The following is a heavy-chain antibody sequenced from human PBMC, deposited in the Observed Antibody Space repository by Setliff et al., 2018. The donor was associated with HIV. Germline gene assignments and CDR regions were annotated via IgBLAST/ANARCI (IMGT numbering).Heavy chain of an antibody. Sequence: SETLSLTCYVTDDPISSYYWSWVRQPAGKGLEWIGRLYVSGDTNYNPSLKSRVTMSLDTSKKHFSLNLKSVTAADTAVYFCARDRSKYGTGSSAYNWFDPWGPGTLVTVSS. D-gene: IGHD3-16*01. J-gene: IGHJ5*02. CDR3: ARDRSKYGTGSSAYNWFDP. CDR1: DDPISSYY. CDR2: LYVSGDT. V-gene: IGHV4-4*07.